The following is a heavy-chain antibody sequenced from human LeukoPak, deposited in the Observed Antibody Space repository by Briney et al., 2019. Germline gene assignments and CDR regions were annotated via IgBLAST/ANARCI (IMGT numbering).Heavy chain of an antibody. V-gene: IGHV3-7*01. CDR3: SRGDPDH. Sequence: GGSLRLSCAASGFTFSDYWMHWVRQAPGKGLEWVANINYHGNENYLVNSVKGRFTISRDNTNNSLFLQMNSLRAEDTAVYYCSRGDPDHWGQGTLVTVSS. CDR2: INYHGNEN. J-gene: IGHJ4*02. CDR1: GFTFSDYW. D-gene: IGHD2-21*02.